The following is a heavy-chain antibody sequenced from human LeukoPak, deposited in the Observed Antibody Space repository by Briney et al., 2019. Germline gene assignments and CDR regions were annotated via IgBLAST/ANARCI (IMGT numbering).Heavy chain of an antibody. Sequence: ASVKVSCKASGYTFIGYYMHWVRQAPGQGLEWMGWINPNSGGTNYAQKFQGRVTMTRDTSIGTAYMELSRLRSDDTAVYYCARGGILRVYDYVWGSYRPLGYWGQGTLVTVSS. CDR1: GYTFIGYY. CDR2: INPNSGGT. J-gene: IGHJ4*02. D-gene: IGHD3-16*02. CDR3: ARGGILRVYDYVWGSYRPLGY. V-gene: IGHV1-2*02.